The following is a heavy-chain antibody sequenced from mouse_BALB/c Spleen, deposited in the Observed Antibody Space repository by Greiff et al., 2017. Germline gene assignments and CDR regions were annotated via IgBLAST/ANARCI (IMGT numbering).Heavy chain of an antibody. V-gene: IGHV2-9*02. J-gene: IGHJ4*01. Sequence: VMLVESGPGLVAPSQSLSITCTVSGFSLTSYGVHWVRQPPGKGLEWLGVIWAGGSTNYNSALMSRLSISKDNSKSQVFLKMNSLQTDDTAMYYCARARRYGNYYAMDYWGQGTSVTVSS. CDR3: ARARRYGNYYAMDY. CDR1: GFSLTSYG. CDR2: IWAGGST. D-gene: IGHD2-10*02.